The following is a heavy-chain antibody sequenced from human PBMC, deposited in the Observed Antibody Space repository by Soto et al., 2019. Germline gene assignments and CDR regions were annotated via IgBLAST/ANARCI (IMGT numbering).Heavy chain of an antibody. J-gene: IGHJ5*02. Sequence: GGSLRLSCAASGFTFSSYSMNWVRQAPGKGLEWVSSISSSSSYIYYADSVKGRFTISGDNAKNSLYLQMNSLRAEDTAVYYCARVYYDSSGHRWFDPWGQGTLVTVSS. CDR1: GFTFSSYS. CDR2: ISSSSSYI. D-gene: IGHD3-22*01. CDR3: ARVYYDSSGHRWFDP. V-gene: IGHV3-21*01.